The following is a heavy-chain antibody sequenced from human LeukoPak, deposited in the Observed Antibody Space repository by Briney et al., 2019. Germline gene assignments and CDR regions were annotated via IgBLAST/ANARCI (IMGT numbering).Heavy chain of an antibody. CDR3: ARAPIAVAGTKGASAFDI. D-gene: IGHD6-19*01. CDR2: IYHSGST. CDR1: GGSISSSNW. V-gene: IGHV4-4*02. J-gene: IGHJ3*02. Sequence: SETLSLTCAVSGGSISSSNWWSWVRQPPGKGLEWIGEIYHSGSTNYNPSLKSRVTISVGKSKNQFSLKLSSVTAADTAVYYCARAPIAVAGTKGASAFDIWGQGTMVTVSS.